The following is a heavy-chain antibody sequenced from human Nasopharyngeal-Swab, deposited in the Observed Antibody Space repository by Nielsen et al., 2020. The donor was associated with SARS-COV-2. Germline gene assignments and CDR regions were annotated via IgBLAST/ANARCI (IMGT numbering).Heavy chain of an antibody. V-gene: IGHV5-51*01. CDR2: MYPRDSDT. J-gene: IGHJ4*02. CDR3: ATAHNGNYYWDY. D-gene: IGHD1-26*01. CDR1: GYSFSSYW. Sequence: KVSCKGSGYSFSSYWIGWVRQMPGKGLEWMGIMYPRDSDTRYSPSFQGQVTISADKSISTAYLQWSSLKASDTAMYYCATAHNGNYYWDYWGQGTLVTVSS.